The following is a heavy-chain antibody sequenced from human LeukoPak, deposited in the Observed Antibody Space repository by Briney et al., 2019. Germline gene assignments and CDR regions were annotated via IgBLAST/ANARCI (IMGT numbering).Heavy chain of an antibody. Sequence: ASVKVSCKASGYTFTNFGISWVRQAPGQGLEWMGWISVYNGHTNYAQSLQGRVTMATDTSTTTAYMELRSLKSDDRAVYYCARVRGLVLYYGLDVWGQGTTVTVSS. V-gene: IGHV1-18*01. D-gene: IGHD6-19*01. CDR1: GYTFTNFG. CDR3: ARVRGLVLYYGLDV. J-gene: IGHJ6*02. CDR2: ISVYNGHT.